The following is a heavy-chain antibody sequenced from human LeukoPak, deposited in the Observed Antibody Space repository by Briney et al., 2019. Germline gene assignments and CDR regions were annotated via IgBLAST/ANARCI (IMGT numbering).Heavy chain of an antibody. V-gene: IGHV3-30*03. CDR1: GFTFSSFG. Sequence: PGRSLRLSCAASGFTFSSFGMHWVRQAPGEGLEWVAVMSYGGSNKYYADSVKGRFTISRDNSKNTLYLQMNSLRAEDTAVYYCARDQGRSFDYWGQGTLVTVSS. D-gene: IGHD3-10*01. CDR3: ARDQGRSFDY. J-gene: IGHJ4*02. CDR2: MSYGGSNK.